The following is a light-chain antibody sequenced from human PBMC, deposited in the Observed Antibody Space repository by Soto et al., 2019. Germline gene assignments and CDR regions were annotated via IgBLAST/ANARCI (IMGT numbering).Light chain of an antibody. CDR3: SSYTDRKNLV. Sequence: QSALTQPASVSGSPGQSIAISCTGTSSDVGGYNYVSWYQQHPGKAPKLMISEVSNRPSGVSNRFSGSKSGNTASLTISGLQAEDEADYYCSSYTDRKNLVFGTGTKLTVL. CDR1: SSDVGGYNY. J-gene: IGLJ1*01. V-gene: IGLV2-14*01. CDR2: EVS.